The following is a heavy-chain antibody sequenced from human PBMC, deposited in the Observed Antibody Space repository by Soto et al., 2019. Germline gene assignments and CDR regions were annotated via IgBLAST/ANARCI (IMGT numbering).Heavy chain of an antibody. J-gene: IGHJ6*02. CDR1: GGSVSSDSHY. D-gene: IGHD3-10*01. Sequence: QVQLQESGPGLVRSSQTLPLTCTVSGGSVSSDSHYWGWIRQFPGQGLEGIGYMYSSSGTFYSPTLTSRVTLSLDTSLNHFSLKLSSVTAADTAVYYCVGSAAATPYGLEVWGQGTTVIVSS. CDR2: MYSSSGT. CDR3: VGSAAATPYGLEV. V-gene: IGHV4-30-4*08.